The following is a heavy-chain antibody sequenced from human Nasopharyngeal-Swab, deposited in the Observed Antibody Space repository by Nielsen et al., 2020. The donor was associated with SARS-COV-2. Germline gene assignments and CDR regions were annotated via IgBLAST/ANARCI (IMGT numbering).Heavy chain of an antibody. CDR1: GFTFSSYA. V-gene: IGHV3-23*01. CDR2: ISGSGGST. CDR3: AKEEAGYYYDSSGVRGFDY. J-gene: IGHJ4*02. D-gene: IGHD3-22*01. Sequence: GESLKISCAASGFTFSSYAMSWVRQAPGKGLEWVSAISGSGGSTYYADSVKGRFTISRDNSTNTLYLQMNSLRAEDTAVYYCAKEEAGYYYDSSGVRGFDYWGQGTLVTVSS.